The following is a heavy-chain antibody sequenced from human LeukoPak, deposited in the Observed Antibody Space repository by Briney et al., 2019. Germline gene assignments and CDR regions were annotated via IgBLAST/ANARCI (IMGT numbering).Heavy chain of an antibody. J-gene: IGHJ6*03. D-gene: IGHD2-21*01. Sequence: ASVKVSCKASGYTFTSYHINWVRQATGQGHEWMGWMNPNSGDTGYAQKFTGRVTISRNTSISTAYMELGSLRSEDTAVYYCARGPMVVIADNYHYYYMDVWGKGTTVTVSS. CDR2: MNPNSGDT. V-gene: IGHV1-8*03. CDR1: GYTFTSYH. CDR3: ARGPMVVIADNYHYYYMDV.